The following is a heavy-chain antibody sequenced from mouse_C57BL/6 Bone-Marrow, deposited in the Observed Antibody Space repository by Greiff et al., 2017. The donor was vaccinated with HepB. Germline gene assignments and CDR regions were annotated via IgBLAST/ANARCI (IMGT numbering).Heavy chain of an antibody. D-gene: IGHD2-4*01. CDR2: IYPGDGDT. J-gene: IGHJ1*03. V-gene: IGHV1-80*01. CDR1: GYAFSSYW. Sequence: VQLQQSGAELVKPGASVKISCKASGYAFSSYWMNWVKQRPGKGLEWIGQIYPGDGDTNYNGKFKGKATLTADKSSSTAYMQLSSLTSEDSAVYFCARSAMITRYFDVWGTGTTVTVSS. CDR3: ARSAMITRYFDV.